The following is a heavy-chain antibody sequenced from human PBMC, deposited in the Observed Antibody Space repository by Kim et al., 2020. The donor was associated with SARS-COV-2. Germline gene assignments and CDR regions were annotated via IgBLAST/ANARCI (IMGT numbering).Heavy chain of an antibody. CDR2: IKQEGSVT. D-gene: IGHD6-13*01. CDR1: GFTSSSYW. CDR3: ARDYTTRDSSAWYDAFDI. J-gene: IGHJ3*02. V-gene: IGHV3-7*01. Sequence: GGSLRLSCAASGFTSSSYWMTWVCQAPGKGLEWVANIKQEGSVTHYVDSVKGRFTISRDNAKNSLYLQMNSLRAEDTAVHFCARDYTTRDSSAWYDAFDIWGQGTMVTVSS.